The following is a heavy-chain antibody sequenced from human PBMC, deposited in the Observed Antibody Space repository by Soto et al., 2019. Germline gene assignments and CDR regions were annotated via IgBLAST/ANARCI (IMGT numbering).Heavy chain of an antibody. D-gene: IGHD2-21*02. J-gene: IGHJ6*02. CDR2: IVHNGKT. Sequence: QVQLVQSGAEVKKPGASVKVSCKASGYTISCYGLSCVRQVPVQGLEWMGWIVHNGKTNYARKFQGRVTLTIDTSTGKAYMELRNLRSDDTAVYYCANDRGRDFRYGMGVWGQGTSVTVSS. CDR3: ANDRGRDFRYGMGV. V-gene: IGHV1-18*01. CDR1: GYTISCYG.